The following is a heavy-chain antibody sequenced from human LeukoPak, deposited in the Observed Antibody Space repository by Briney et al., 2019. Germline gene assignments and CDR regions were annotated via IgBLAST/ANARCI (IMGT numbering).Heavy chain of an antibody. Sequence: MSSETLSLTCAVSGGSISSSNWWTWVRQPPGKGLEWIGEIYHSGSTNYNPSLKSRVTISVDKSKNQFSLKLSSVTAADTAVYYCARGLMVRGVPYAFDIWGQGTMVTVSS. CDR3: ARGLMVRGVPYAFDI. CDR1: GGSISSSNW. J-gene: IGHJ3*02. D-gene: IGHD3-10*01. CDR2: IYHSGST. V-gene: IGHV4-4*02.